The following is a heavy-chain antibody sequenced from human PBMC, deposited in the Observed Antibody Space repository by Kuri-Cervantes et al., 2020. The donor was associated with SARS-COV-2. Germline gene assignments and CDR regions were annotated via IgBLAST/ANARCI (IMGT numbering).Heavy chain of an antibody. Sequence: GESLKISCAASGFTFSSYAMHWVRQAPGKGLEWVAVISYDGSDKYYADSVKGRFTISRDNSKNTPYLQMNSLRAEDTAVYYCAKDNYYDSSGFPNVGDAFDIWGQGTMVTVSS. V-gene: IGHV3-30*07. CDR3: AKDNYYDSSGFPNVGDAFDI. D-gene: IGHD3-22*01. J-gene: IGHJ3*02. CDR2: ISYDGSDK. CDR1: GFTFSSYA.